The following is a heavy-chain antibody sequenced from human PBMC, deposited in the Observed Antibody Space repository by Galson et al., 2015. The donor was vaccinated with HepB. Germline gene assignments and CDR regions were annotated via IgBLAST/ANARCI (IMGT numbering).Heavy chain of an antibody. V-gene: IGHV1-69-2*01. CDR1: GYSFTHHY. J-gene: IGHJ4*02. CDR2: VGPADGET. Sequence: VKVSCKVSGYSFTHHYMHWMRQAPGKGLEWLGLVGPADGETRYAEKFQGRLIITADTPRDTAYMELSSLTSDDTAVYYCAADPESSGFDYWGQGTLVTVSS. CDR3: AADPESSGFDY.